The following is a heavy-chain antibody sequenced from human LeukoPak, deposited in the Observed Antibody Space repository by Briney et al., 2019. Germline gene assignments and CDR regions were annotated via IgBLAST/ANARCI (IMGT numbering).Heavy chain of an antibody. CDR2: TYYRSKWSN. CDR1: GDSVSSNNGA. D-gene: IGHD6-6*01. CDR3: ARDPDSSSEWGPFDY. Sequence: SQTLSLTCGISGDSVSSNNGAWTWIRQSPSGGLEWLGRTYYRSKWSNDYAHSVKSRITINPDTSKNEFSLQLDSVTPEDTAVYYCARDPDSSSEWGPFDYWGQGTLVTVSS. V-gene: IGHV6-1*01. J-gene: IGHJ4*02.